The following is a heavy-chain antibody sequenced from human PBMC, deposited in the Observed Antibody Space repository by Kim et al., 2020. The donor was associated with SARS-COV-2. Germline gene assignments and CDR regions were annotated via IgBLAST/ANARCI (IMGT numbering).Heavy chain of an antibody. CDR1: GFTFSNSG. J-gene: IGHJ4*02. V-gene: IGHV3-23*01. CDR2: IGVGGSK. Sequence: GGSLRLSCTASGFTFSNSGMSWVRQAPGKGKEWVSAIGVGGSKFYPDSVRGRFIISRDNSENTQYLQMNNLRADDTAIYYCATERVGRGWGSYHEYWGQGTLLTVS. D-gene: IGHD6-19*01. CDR3: ATERVGRGWGSYHEY.